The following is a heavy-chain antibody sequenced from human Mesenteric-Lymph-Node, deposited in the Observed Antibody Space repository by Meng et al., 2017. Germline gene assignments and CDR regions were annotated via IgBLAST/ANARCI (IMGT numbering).Heavy chain of an antibody. CDR2: IRDSGITI. Sequence: GGSLRLSCSASGFTFSSSDMNWVRQAPGKGLEWVSYIRDSGITIYYADSVKGRFTISRDNSKNTLYLQMNSLRAEDTAVYYCASGDRITMIVVVNPFYYWGQGTLVTVSS. V-gene: IGHV3-48*03. J-gene: IGHJ4*02. D-gene: IGHD3-22*01. CDR3: ASGDRITMIVVVNPFYY. CDR1: GFTFSSSD.